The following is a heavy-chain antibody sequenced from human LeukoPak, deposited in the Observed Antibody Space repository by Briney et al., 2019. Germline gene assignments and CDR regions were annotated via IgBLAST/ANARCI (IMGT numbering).Heavy chain of an antibody. CDR3: ARGERGWSGYHVRLVGFYY. CDR1: GGSFSGYY. D-gene: IGHD3-3*01. J-gene: IGHJ4*02. V-gene: IGHV4-34*01. Sequence: SETLSLTCAVYGGSFSGYYWSWIRQPPGKGLEWIGEINHSGSTNYNPSLKSRVTISVDTSKNQFSLKLSSVTAADTAVYYCARGERGWSGYHVRLVGFYYWGQGTLVTVSS. CDR2: INHSGST.